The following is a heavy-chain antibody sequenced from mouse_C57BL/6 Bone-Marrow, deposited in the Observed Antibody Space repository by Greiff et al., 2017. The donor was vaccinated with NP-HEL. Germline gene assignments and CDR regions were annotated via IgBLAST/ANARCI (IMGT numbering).Heavy chain of an antibody. J-gene: IGHJ3*01. V-gene: IGHV1-81*01. Sequence: QVHVKQSGAELARPGASVKLSCKASGYTFTSYGISWVKQRTGQGLEWIGEIYPRSGNTYYNEKFKGKATLTADKSSSTAYMVLRSLTSEDSAVYFCARMDYDGFAYWGQGTLVTVSA. CDR1: GYTFTSYG. D-gene: IGHD2-4*01. CDR3: ARMDYDGFAY. CDR2: IYPRSGNT.